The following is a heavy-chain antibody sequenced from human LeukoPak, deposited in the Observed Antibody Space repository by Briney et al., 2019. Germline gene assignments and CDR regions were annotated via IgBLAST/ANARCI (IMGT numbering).Heavy chain of an antibody. CDR1: VGTFSSYA. Sequence: GSSVKVSCKASVGTFSSYAISWVRQPPGQGVEWMGRIISILGIANYAQKFQGRVTITADKSTRTAYMELSSLRSEDTAVYYCARGAMYYYYGMDVWGQGTTVTVPS. CDR3: ARGAMYYYYGMDV. CDR2: IISILGIA. J-gene: IGHJ6*02. V-gene: IGHV1-69*04. D-gene: IGHD5-18*01.